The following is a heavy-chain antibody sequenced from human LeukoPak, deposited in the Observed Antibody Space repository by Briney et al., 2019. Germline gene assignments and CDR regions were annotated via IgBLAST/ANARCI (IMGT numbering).Heavy chain of an antibody. J-gene: IGHJ4*02. CDR1: GGSISSDY. CDR2: IYSSGST. D-gene: IGHD3-16*02. V-gene: IGHV4-4*07. Sequence: PSETLSLTCTVSGGSISSDYWSWIRQPAGKGLEWIGRIYSSGSTNYNPSLKSRVTMSVDTSKNQFSLKLSSVTAADTAVYYCARARDDYVWGSYRSSFDYWGQGTLVTVSS. CDR3: ARARDDYVWGSYRSSFDY.